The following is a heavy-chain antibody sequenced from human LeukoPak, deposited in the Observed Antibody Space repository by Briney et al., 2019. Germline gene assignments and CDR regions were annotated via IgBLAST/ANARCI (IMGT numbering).Heavy chain of an antibody. CDR2: IKSDGST. J-gene: IGHJ4*02. CDR3: ATGTFP. V-gene: IGHV3-74*01. Sequence: GGSLRLSCAASGFTFSTYWMHWVRQPPGKGLVWVSRIKSDGSTNYADSGKGRCTISRDNAKNTVSLQMNSLRPEDTGVYYCATGTFPWGQGTLVTVPS. CDR1: GFTFSTYW. D-gene: IGHD3-3*02.